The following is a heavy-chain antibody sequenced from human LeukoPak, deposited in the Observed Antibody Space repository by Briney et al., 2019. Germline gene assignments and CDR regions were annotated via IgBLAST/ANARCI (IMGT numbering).Heavy chain of an antibody. J-gene: IGHJ4*02. D-gene: IGHD1-26*01. CDR3: ARDRHSGSYYGYFDY. CDR2: TSDDGSNK. CDR1: GFTFTTYA. Sequence: PGRSLRLSCAASGFTFTTYAMHWVRQAPGKGLEWVAVTSDDGSNKYYANSVKGRFTISRDSSKNMLYLEMNSLRGEDTAVYYCARDRHSGSYYGYFDYWGLGTLVTVSS. V-gene: IGHV3-30-3*01.